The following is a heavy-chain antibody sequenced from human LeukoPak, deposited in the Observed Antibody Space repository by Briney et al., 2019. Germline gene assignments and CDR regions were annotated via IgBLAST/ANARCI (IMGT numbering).Heavy chain of an antibody. CDR3: ARGLRLPSRSTPAVPHV. J-gene: IGHJ6*04. D-gene: IGHD6-19*01. Sequence: SETLSLTCAVYGGSFSDYYRNWIRQSPGKGLEWIGEINHSGTTNYNPSLKSRVTISVDTSKNQFSLRLSSVTAADTAIYHCARGLRLPSRSTPAVPHVWSKGTTVTVSA. CDR1: GGSFSDYY. V-gene: IGHV4-34*01. CDR2: INHSGTT.